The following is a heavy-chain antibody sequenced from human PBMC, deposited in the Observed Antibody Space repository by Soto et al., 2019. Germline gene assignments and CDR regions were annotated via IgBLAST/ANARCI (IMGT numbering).Heavy chain of an antibody. CDR1: GFTVSSNY. CDR2: IYSGGST. CDR3: ASISGYYDSSGIDY. J-gene: IGHJ4*02. Sequence: GGSLRLSCAASGFTVSSNYMSWVRQAPGKGLEWVSVIYSGGSTYYADSVKGRFTISRDNSKNTLYLQMNSLRAEDTAVYYCASISGYYDSSGIDYWGQGTLVTVSS. D-gene: IGHD3-22*01. V-gene: IGHV3-53*01.